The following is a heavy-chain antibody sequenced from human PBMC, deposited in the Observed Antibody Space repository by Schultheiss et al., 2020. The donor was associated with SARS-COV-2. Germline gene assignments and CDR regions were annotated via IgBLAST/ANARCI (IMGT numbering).Heavy chain of an antibody. D-gene: IGHD1-26*01. V-gene: IGHV3-23*01. CDR2: ISGSGGST. CDR3: ARDRYSGSYRYGMDV. Sequence: GGSLRLSCAASGFTFSSYAMSWVRQAPGKGLEWVSAISGSGGSTYYADSVKGRFTISRDNSKNTLYLQMSSLRAEDTAVYYCARDRYSGSYRYGMDVWGQGTTVTVSS. J-gene: IGHJ6*02. CDR1: GFTFSSYA.